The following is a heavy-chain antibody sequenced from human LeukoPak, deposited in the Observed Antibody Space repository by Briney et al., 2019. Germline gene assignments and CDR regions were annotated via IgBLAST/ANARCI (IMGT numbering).Heavy chain of an antibody. J-gene: IGHJ4*02. CDR2: ISWNSGSI. Sequence: PGGSLRFSCAASGFTFDDYAMHWVRQAPGKGLEWVSGISWNSGSIGYADSVKGRFTISRDNAKNSLYLQMNSPRAEDTALYYCASLGYWGQGTLVTVSS. CDR1: GFTFDDYA. CDR3: ASLGY. D-gene: IGHD3-16*01. V-gene: IGHV3-9*01.